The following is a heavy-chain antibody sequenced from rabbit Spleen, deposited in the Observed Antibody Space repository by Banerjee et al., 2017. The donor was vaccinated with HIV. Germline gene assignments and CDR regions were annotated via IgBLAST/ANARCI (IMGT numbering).Heavy chain of an antibody. CDR3: ARDTGSSFSTYGMDL. CDR2: IYAGSSGTT. J-gene: IGHJ6*01. D-gene: IGHD8-1*01. V-gene: IGHV1S45*01. CDR1: GFSFSSSYW. Sequence: LEESGGGLVQPEGSLTLTCTASGFSFSSSYWICWVRQAPGKGLEWIACIYAGSSGTTYYASGAKGRFTISKTSSTTVTLQMTSLTAADTATYFCARDTGSSFSTYGMDLWGPGTLVTVS.